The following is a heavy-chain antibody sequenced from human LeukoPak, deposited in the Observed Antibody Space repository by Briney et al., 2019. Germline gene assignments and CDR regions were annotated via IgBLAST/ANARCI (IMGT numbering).Heavy chain of an antibody. CDR3: TSLNYYAPYYFDY. CDR2: IRSKAYGGTT. V-gene: IGHV3-49*04. CDR1: GFTFGDYA. J-gene: IGHJ4*02. D-gene: IGHD3-10*01. Sequence: GGSPRLSCTASGFTFGDYAMSRVRQAPGKGREGGGFIRSKAYGGTTVYAASVKGRFTISRDDSKSIPYLQMNSVKTEDTAVYYCTSLNYYAPYYFDYWGQGTLVTVSS.